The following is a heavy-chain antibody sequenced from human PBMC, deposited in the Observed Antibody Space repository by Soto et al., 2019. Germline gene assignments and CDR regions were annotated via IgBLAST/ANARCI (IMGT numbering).Heavy chain of an antibody. J-gene: IGHJ4*02. CDR2: ISAYNGNT. CDR3: ARGKNQRGYSYGFQYYFDY. CDR1: GYTFTSYG. Sequence: QVQLVQSGAEVKKPGASVKVSCKASGYTFTSYGISWVRQAPGQGLEWMGLISAYNGNTNYAQKLQGRVTMTTDTSTSTAYMELRSLRSDDTAVYYCARGKNQRGYSYGFQYYFDYWGQGTLVTVSS. V-gene: IGHV1-18*01. D-gene: IGHD5-18*01.